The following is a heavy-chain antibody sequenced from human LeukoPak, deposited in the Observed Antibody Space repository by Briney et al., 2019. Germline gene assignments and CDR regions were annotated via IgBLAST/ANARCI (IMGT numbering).Heavy chain of an antibody. V-gene: IGHV3-30*04. J-gene: IGHJ4*02. D-gene: IGHD3-3*01. CDR2: ISHDGRNT. Sequence: GGSLRLSCAASRFTFSQFAVHWVRQAPGKGLEWVADISHDGRNTYYADSVKGRFTISRDNSKNTLYLQMNSLRTEDTAVYYCARDSNSDFWSGYYTNYFDYWGQGTLVTVSS. CDR1: RFTFSQFA. CDR3: ARDSNSDFWSGYYTNYFDY.